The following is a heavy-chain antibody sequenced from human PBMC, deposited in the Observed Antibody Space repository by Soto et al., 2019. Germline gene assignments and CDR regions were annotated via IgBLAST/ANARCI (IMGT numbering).Heavy chain of an antibody. J-gene: IGHJ4*02. CDR2: IRADNDNT. D-gene: IGHD3-22*01. Sequence: QVQLVQSGAEEKKPGASMKVSCRASGYTFTNYAMHWVRQAPGQSLEWMGWIRADNDNTEYSQRFQGRIIITRDTSASTAYMELRSLRSEDTAVFYCARGSPNRSGWTLDYWGQGTLVTVSS. CDR3: ARGSPNRSGWTLDY. V-gene: IGHV1-3*05. CDR1: GYTFTNYA.